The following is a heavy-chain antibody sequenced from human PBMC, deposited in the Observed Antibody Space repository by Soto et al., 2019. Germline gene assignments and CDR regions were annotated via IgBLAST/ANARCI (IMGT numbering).Heavy chain of an antibody. Sequence: SETLSLTCAVYGGSFSGYYWSWIRQPPGKGLEWIGEINHSGSTNYNPSLKSRVTISVDTSKNQFSLKLSPVTAADTAVYYCARAPPQYYYGSGSYYRPAFDIWGQGTMVTVSS. D-gene: IGHD3-10*01. CDR2: INHSGST. CDR3: ARAPPQYYYGSGSYYRPAFDI. J-gene: IGHJ3*02. V-gene: IGHV4-34*01. CDR1: GGSFSGYY.